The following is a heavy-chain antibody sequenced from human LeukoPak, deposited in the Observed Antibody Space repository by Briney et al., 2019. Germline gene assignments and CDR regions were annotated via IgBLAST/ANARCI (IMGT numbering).Heavy chain of an antibody. CDR2: IYTSGST. V-gene: IGHV4-61*02. CDR3: ARGRIFGVVFDP. J-gene: IGHJ5*02. D-gene: IGHD3-3*01. CDR1: GGSISSGSYY. Sequence: SETLSLTCTVSGGSISSGSYYWSWIRQPAGKGLEWIGRIYTSGSTNYNPSLKRRVTISVDTSKNQFSLKLSPVTAADTAVYYCARGRIFGVVFDPWGQGTLVTVSS.